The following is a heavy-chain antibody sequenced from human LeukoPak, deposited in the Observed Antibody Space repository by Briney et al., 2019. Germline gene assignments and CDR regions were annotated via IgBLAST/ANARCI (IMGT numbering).Heavy chain of an antibody. D-gene: IGHD6-19*01. CDR1: GFTFSGYI. Sequence: GGSLRLSCAASGFTFSGYIMNWVRQAPGKGLEWVSFIGTSGNTIYYADSVKGRFTVSRDNAKNSLYLQMNSLRAEDTAVYYCARDQWLDYWGRGALVTVSS. CDR3: ARDQWLDY. CDR2: IGTSGNTI. J-gene: IGHJ4*02. V-gene: IGHV3-48*01.